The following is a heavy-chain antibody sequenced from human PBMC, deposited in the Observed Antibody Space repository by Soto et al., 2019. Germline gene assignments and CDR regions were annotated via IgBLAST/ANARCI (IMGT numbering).Heavy chain of an antibody. D-gene: IGHD1-1*01. CDR3: AKPPTWNSVFYYFGLDV. Sequence: PGGSLRLSCAASGFTFSSYAMSWVRQAPGKGLEWVSAISGTGGHTFYADSVKGRFTISRDNSKNTLYLQMNSLRAEDTAIYYCAKPPTWNSVFYYFGLDVWGQGTTVTVSS. CDR1: GFTFSSYA. CDR2: ISGTGGHT. V-gene: IGHV3-23*01. J-gene: IGHJ6*02.